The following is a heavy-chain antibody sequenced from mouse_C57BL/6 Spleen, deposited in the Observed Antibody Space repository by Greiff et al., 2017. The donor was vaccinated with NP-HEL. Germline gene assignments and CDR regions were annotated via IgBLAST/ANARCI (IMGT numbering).Heavy chain of an antibody. D-gene: IGHD1-1*01. J-gene: IGHJ2*01. V-gene: IGHV1-76*01. Sequence: QVQLQQSGAELVRPGASVKLSCKASGYTFTDYYINWVKQRPGQGLEWIARIYPGSGNTYYNEKFKGKATLTAEKSSSTAYMQLSSLTSEDSAVYFCARGTTRFDYWGQGTTLTVSS. CDR2: IYPGSGNT. CDR1: GYTFTDYY. CDR3: ARGTTRFDY.